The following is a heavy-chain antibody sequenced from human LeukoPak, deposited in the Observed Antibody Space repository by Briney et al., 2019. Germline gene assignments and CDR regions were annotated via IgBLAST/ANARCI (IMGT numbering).Heavy chain of an antibody. D-gene: IGHD1-26*01. CDR3: ARDVRVVGAPRGAFDI. CDR2: ISSSGSTI. CDR1: GCTFSDYY. J-gene: IGHJ3*02. V-gene: IGHV3-11*04. Sequence: GGSLRLSCAASGCTFSDYYMSWIRQAPGKGLEWVSYISSSGSTIYYADSVKGRFTISRDNAENSLYLQMNSLRAEDTAVYYCARDVRVVGAPRGAFDIWGQGTMVTVSS.